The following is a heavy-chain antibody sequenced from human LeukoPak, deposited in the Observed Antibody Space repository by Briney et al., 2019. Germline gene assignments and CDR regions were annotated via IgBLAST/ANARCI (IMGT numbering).Heavy chain of an antibody. D-gene: IGHD3-22*01. V-gene: IGHV4-59*01. CDR3: ARAHYYDSSGYYRPRIFDI. CDR1: GGSISSYY. CDR2: IYYSGST. J-gene: IGHJ3*02. Sequence: SETLSLTRTVSGGSISSYYWSWIRQPPGKGLEWIGYIYYSGSTNYNPSLKSRVTISVDTSKNQFSLKLSSVTAADTAVYYCARAHYYDSSGYYRPRIFDIWGQGTMVTVSS.